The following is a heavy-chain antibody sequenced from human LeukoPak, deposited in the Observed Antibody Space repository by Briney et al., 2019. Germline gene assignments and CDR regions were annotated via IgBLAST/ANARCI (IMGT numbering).Heavy chain of an antibody. CDR1: GGSFGGYY. J-gene: IGHJ6*02. CDR2: INHSGST. Sequence: SETLSLTCAVYGGSFGGYYWSWIRQPPGKGLEWIGEINHSGSTNYNPSLKSRVTISVDTSKNQFSLKLSSVTAADTAVYYCARAPVTTSNDNYYYYGMDVWGQGTTVTVSS. D-gene: IGHD4-17*01. V-gene: IGHV4-34*01. CDR3: ARAPVTTSNDNYYYYGMDV.